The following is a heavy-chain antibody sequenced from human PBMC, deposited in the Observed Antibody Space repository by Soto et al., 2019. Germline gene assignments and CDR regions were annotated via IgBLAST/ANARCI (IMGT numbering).Heavy chain of an antibody. CDR2: ISGSGGST. CDR1: GFTFSSYA. Sequence: GGSLRLSCAASGFTFSSYAMSWVRQAPGKGLEWVSAISGSGGSTYYADSVKGRFTISRDNSKNTLYLQMNSLRAEDTAVYYCAKDRSPRWLYYRGTVYTAWGKGTTVTVSS. CDR3: AKDRSPRWLYYRGTVYTA. D-gene: IGHD3-16*01. V-gene: IGHV3-23*01. J-gene: IGHJ6*04.